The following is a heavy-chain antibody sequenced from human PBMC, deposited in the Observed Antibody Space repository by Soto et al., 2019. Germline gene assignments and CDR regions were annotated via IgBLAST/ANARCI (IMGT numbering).Heavy chain of an antibody. CDR3: ARDRDDYGSGNYYNRIDF. V-gene: IGHV1-69*01. J-gene: IGHJ4*02. Sequence: QVQLVQSGAEVKKPGSSVKVSCKASGGIFSTYAISWLRQAPGQGLEWMGGIIPLFGTPNYAQRFQDRVTITADESTSRCYMELSRLRSEDTAVYYCARDRDDYGSGNYYNRIDFWGQGTLVTVSS. CDR1: GGIFSTYA. D-gene: IGHD3-10*01. CDR2: IIPLFGTP.